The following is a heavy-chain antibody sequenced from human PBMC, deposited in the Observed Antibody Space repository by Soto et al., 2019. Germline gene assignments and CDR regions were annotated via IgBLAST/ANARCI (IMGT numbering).Heavy chain of an antibody. CDR1: GYAFTSYG. CDR3: ARSGAYLTGITCLFDSF. J-gene: IGHJ4*02. V-gene: IGHV1-18*01. D-gene: IGHD1-26*01. CDR2: ISAYNGDT. Sequence: QAQLVQSGGEVKKPGASVKVSCRASGYAFTSYGYAWVRQAPGQGLEWMGWISAYNGDTNYAQKFQQRSTMTTDTSTTTVDMEVRNVGSDDTAVYYCARSGAYLTGITCLFDSFWGLGTLVTVSS.